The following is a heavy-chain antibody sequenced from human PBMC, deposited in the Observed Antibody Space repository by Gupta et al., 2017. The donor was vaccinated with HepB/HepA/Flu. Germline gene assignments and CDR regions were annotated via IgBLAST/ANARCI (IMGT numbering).Heavy chain of an antibody. CDR3: ARGQQPGGY. J-gene: IGHJ4*02. D-gene: IGHD6-13*01. Sequence: INWVRQATGQGLEWMGWMNPNSGNTGYAQKFQGRVTITRNTSISTAYMELSSLRSEDTAVYYYARGQQPGGYWGQGTLVTVSS. CDR2: MNPNSGNT. V-gene: IGHV1-8*03.